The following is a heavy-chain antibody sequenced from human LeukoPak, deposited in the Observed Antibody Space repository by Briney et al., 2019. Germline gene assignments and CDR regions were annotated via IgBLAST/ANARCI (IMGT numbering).Heavy chain of an antibody. J-gene: IGHJ4*02. CDR1: GFTFSSYW. D-gene: IGHD2-2*02. CDR2: IKQDGGEK. CDR3: ARTLYCSSTSCYNPYFDY. Sequence: PGGSLRLSCAASGFTFSSYWMSWVRQAPGKGLEWVANIKQDGGEKYYVESVKGRFTISRDNVKNSLYLQMNSLRVEDTAVYYCARTLYCSSTSCYNPYFDYWGQGTLVTVSS. V-gene: IGHV3-7*01.